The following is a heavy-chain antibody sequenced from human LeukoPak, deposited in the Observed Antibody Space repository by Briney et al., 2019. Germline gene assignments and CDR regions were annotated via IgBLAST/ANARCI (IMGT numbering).Heavy chain of an antibody. V-gene: IGHV1-69*04. D-gene: IGHD3-9*01. Sequence: GSSVKVSCKASGGTFSSYAISWVRQAPGQGLEWMGRIIPILGVANYAQKFQGRVTITADKSTSTAYMELSSLRSEDAVVYYCAIPSLTGDAFDIWGQGTMVTVSS. J-gene: IGHJ3*02. CDR3: AIPSLTGDAFDI. CDR2: IIPILGVA. CDR1: GGTFSSYA.